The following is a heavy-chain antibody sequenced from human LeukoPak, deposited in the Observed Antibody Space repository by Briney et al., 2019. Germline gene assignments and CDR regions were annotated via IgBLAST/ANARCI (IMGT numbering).Heavy chain of an antibody. CDR2: ISSGSTYI. D-gene: IGHD5-12*01. CDR1: GFTFSDYS. CDR3: ARGYNGFDYSEYR. J-gene: IGHJ4*02. V-gene: IGHV3-21*01. Sequence: GGSLRLSCAGSGFTFSDYSLNWVRQAPGKGLEWVSSISSGSTYIYYADSLEGRFTISRDNAKNSLYLQMNSLRADDTAVYYCARGYNGFDYSEYRWGQGTLVTVSS.